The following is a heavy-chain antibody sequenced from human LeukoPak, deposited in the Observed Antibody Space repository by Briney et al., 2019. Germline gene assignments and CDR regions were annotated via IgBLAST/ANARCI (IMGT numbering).Heavy chain of an antibody. CDR2: IYTSGST. CDR3: ARYGETGTVVGYYFDY. CDR1: GGSISSGSYY. J-gene: IGHJ4*02. V-gene: IGHV4-61*02. Sequence: PSQTLSLTCTVSGGSISSGSYYWSWIRQPAGKGLEWIGRIYTSGSTNYNPSLKSRVTISVDTSKNQFSLKLSSVTAADTAVYYCARYGETGTVVGYYFDYWGQGTLVTVSS. D-gene: IGHD1-1*01.